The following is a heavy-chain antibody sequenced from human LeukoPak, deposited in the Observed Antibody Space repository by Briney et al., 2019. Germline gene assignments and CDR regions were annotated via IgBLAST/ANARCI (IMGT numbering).Heavy chain of an antibody. Sequence: SVKVSCKASGGTFSGYTISWVRQAPGQGLEWMGRIIPILGIANYAQKFQGRVTITADKPTSTAYMELSSLRSEDTAVYYCARTNTTGTTGGWFDPWGQGTLVTVSS. V-gene: IGHV1-69*02. CDR1: GGTFSGYT. J-gene: IGHJ5*02. CDR3: ARTNTTGTTGGWFDP. D-gene: IGHD1-1*01. CDR2: IIPILGIA.